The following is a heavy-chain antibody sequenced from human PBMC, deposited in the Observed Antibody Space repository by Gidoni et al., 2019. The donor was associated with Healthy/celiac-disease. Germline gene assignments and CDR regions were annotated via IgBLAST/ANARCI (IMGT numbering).Heavy chain of an antibody. CDR1: GFSLSTSGVG. CDR3: AHAMVRGVISAFDI. D-gene: IGHD3-10*01. Sequence: QITLKESGPTLVKPTQTLTLTCTFSGFSLSTSGVGVGWIRQPPGKALEWLALIYWNDDKRYSPSLKSRLTITKDTSKNQVVLTMTNMDPVDTATYYCAHAMVRGVISAFDIWGQGTMVTVSS. V-gene: IGHV2-5*01. J-gene: IGHJ3*02. CDR2: IYWNDDK.